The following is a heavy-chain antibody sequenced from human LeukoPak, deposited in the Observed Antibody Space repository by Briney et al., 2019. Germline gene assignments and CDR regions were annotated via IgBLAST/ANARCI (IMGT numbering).Heavy chain of an antibody. CDR1: GGTFSRHA. D-gene: IGHD5-18*01. V-gene: IGHV1-69*06. CDR2: IIPIFGSP. CDR3: ARDAPSETAMVAAFDV. J-gene: IGHJ3*01. Sequence: SVKVSFKAYGGTFSRHAISWVRQAPGQGLEWMGGIIPIFGSPNYAQKFQGRLTITADRYTNTAYMELSSLKSEDTAVYYCARDAPSETAMVAAFDVWGQGTLLTVSS.